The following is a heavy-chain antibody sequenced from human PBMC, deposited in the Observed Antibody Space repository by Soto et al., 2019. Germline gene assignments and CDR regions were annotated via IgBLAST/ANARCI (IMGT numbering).Heavy chain of an antibody. CDR3: ARESEDLTSNLDY. Sequence: EVQLVESGGGLVKPGGSLRLSCAASGFTFTRYSMNWVRQAPGKGLEWVSSISSNTNYIYYGDSMKGRFTISRDNAKNSLYMEMNSLRAEDTAGYYCARESEDLTSNLDYWGQGTLFTVSS. CDR1: GFTFTRYS. CDR2: ISSNTNYI. V-gene: IGHV3-21*06. J-gene: IGHJ4*02.